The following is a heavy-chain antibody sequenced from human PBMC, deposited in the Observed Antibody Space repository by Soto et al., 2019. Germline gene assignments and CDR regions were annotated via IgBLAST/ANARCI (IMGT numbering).Heavy chain of an antibody. D-gene: IGHD2-2*01. J-gene: IGHJ4*02. CDR1: GYFFTTYY. V-gene: IGHV1-46*01. CDR3: ARDSSPNREFTFDY. Sequence: VASVKVSCKASGYFFTTYYMHWVRQAPGQGLEWMGTINPSGGSTNLAQKFQGRVTMTRDTSTSTVYMELSSLRSDDTAVYFCARDSSPNREFTFDYWGQGTPVTVSS. CDR2: INPSGGST.